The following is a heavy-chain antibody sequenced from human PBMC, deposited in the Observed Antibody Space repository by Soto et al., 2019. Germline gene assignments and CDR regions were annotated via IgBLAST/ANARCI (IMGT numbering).Heavy chain of an antibody. D-gene: IGHD6-19*01. CDR3: ARVYNSGFYRPEGDYYFCGMDV. CDR2: LYISGST. Sequence: SETLSLTCSVSGASIRDYHWSWVRQPAGKGLEWIGRLYISGSTKYNPSLKSRVTMSADTSVNQFSLTLRPVTAADTAIYYCARVYNSGFYRPEGDYYFCGMDVWGQGTTVTVSS. CDR1: GASIRDYH. J-gene: IGHJ6*02. V-gene: IGHV4-4*07.